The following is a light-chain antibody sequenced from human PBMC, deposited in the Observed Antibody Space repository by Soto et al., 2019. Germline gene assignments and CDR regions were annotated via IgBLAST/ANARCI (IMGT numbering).Light chain of an antibody. Sequence: AIQMTQSPSSLSASVGDRVTITCRASQGIRTELGWYQQKPGKAPKLLIYGASTLQGGVPSRISGSGSGTDFTLTISSLQPEDFATYYCQQYNSYWTFGQGTKVEIK. CDR3: QQYNSYWT. J-gene: IGKJ1*01. CDR1: QGIRTE. V-gene: IGKV1-6*01. CDR2: GAS.